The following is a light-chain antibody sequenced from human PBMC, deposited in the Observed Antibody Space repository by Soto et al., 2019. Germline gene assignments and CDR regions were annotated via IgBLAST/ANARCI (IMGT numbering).Light chain of an antibody. CDR1: ISDVGGYNY. CDR3: TSYAGTAPHVV. V-gene: IGLV2-14*01. CDR2: EVF. Sequence: QSALTQPASVSGSPGQSITISCTGTISDVGGYNYVSWYQHHPGKAPNLMIYEVFNRPSGVSNRFSGSRSGNTASLTISGLQAEDEGDYYCTSYAGTAPHVVFGGGPSSPS. J-gene: IGLJ2*01.